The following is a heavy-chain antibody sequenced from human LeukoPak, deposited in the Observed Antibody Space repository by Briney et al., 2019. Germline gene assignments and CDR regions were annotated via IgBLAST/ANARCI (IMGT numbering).Heavy chain of an antibody. J-gene: IGHJ6*03. V-gene: IGHV3-7*01. CDR1: GFTFTNYW. Sequence: GGSLRLSCAASGFTFTNYWMNWVRQAPGKGLEWVANIKQDGSETYYVDSVKGRFTISRDNAKNSMFLQMNSLRAEDTAVYYCARAKDTAMGYYYYYYMDVWGKGTTVTISS. CDR2: IKQDGSET. D-gene: IGHD5-18*01. CDR3: ARAKDTAMGYYYYYYMDV.